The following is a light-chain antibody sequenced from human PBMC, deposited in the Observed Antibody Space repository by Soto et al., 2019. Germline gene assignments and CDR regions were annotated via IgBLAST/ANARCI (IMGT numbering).Light chain of an antibody. CDR2: TAS. J-gene: IGKJ4*01. Sequence: IQLTQSPSSLSASVGDRVTITCRASQDISTYLAWYQQKPGKAHKLLIYTASTLQSGVQSRFSGSGSGTDFTLTIRSLQPEDFATYYCKQLNSYPLTFGGGTKVDIK. V-gene: IGKV1-9*01. CDR1: QDISTY. CDR3: KQLNSYPLT.